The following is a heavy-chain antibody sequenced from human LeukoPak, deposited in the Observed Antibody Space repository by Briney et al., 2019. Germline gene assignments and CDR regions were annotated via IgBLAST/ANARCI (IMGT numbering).Heavy chain of an antibody. J-gene: IGHJ1*01. CDR3: AKAVGIVVISTPQH. Sequence: GGSLRLSCAASGFTFSSYGMHWVRQAPGKGLEWVSTISGSGGSTYYAGSVKGRFAISRDNSKNTLYLQMNSLRAEDTAVYYCAKAVGIVVISTPQHWGQGTLVTVSS. D-gene: IGHD3-22*01. CDR1: GFTFSSYG. CDR2: ISGSGGST. V-gene: IGHV3-23*01.